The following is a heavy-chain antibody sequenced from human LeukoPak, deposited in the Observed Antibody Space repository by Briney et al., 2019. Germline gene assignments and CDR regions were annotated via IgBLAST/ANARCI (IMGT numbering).Heavy chain of an antibody. CDR1: GFTFNSYS. D-gene: IGHD3-22*01. CDR3: AKDLSDSSGWGFDY. J-gene: IGHJ4*02. CDR2: ISSSSLSYI. Sequence: GGSLRLSCAASGFTFNSYSMNWVRQAPGKGLEWVSSISSSSLSYIYYADSVKGRFTISRDNSKNTLYLQMNSLRAEDTAVYYCAKDLSDSSGWGFDYWGQGTLVTVSS. V-gene: IGHV3-21*01.